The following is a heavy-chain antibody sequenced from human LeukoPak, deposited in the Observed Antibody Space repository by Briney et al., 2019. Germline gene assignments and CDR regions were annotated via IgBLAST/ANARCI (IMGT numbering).Heavy chain of an antibody. V-gene: IGHV4-30-4*01. J-gene: IGHJ4*02. CDR2: IYYSGST. CDR1: GGSISSYY. CDR3: ARFDGDGDYGFGY. D-gene: IGHD4-17*01. Sequence: SETLSLTCTVSGGSISSYYWSWIRQPPGKGLEWIGYIYYSGSTYYNPSLKSRVTISVDTSKNQFSLKLSSVTAADTAVYYCARFDGDGDYGFGYWGQGTLVTVSS.